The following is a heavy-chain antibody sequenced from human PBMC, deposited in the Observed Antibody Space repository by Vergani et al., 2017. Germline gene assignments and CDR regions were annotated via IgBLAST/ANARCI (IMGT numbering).Heavy chain of an antibody. J-gene: IGHJ4*02. CDR2: ISNSGGNT. CDR1: GFTFSIYA. V-gene: IGHV3-23*01. Sequence: EVQLLESGGGLVQPGGSLRLSCAASGFTFSIYAMTWARQAPGKGLEWVSAISNSGGNTYFADSVKGRFTISRDNSKNTLYLQMNSLRAEDTAVYYCAKGGGDGYNSLDYWGQGTRVTVSS. D-gene: IGHD5-24*01. CDR3: AKGGGDGYNSLDY.